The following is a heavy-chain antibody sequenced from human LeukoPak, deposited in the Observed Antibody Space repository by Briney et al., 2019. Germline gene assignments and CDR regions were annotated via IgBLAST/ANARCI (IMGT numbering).Heavy chain of an antibody. CDR2: IKQDGSEK. CDR3: ARRRVVADKYFDY. CDR1: GFTFSTYW. V-gene: IGHV3-7*01. Sequence: GGSLRLSCAASGFTFSTYWMTWVRQAPGKGLEWAANIKQDGSEKYYVDSVKGRFTISRDNAMNSLYLQMNSLRAEATAVYFCARRRVVADKYFDYWGQGTLAAVSS. D-gene: IGHD5-12*01. J-gene: IGHJ4*02.